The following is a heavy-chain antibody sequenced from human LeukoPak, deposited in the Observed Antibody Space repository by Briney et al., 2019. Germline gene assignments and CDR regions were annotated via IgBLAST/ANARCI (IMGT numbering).Heavy chain of an antibody. Sequence: ASVKVSCKASGYTFTGYYMHWVRQAPGQGLEWMGWINPNSGGTNYAQKFQGRVTMTRDTSISTAYMELSRLRSDDTAVYYCAREKQWLVPDAFDIWGQGTMVTVSS. D-gene: IGHD6-19*01. J-gene: IGHJ3*02. V-gene: IGHV1-2*02. CDR3: AREKQWLVPDAFDI. CDR1: GYTFTGYY. CDR2: INPNSGGT.